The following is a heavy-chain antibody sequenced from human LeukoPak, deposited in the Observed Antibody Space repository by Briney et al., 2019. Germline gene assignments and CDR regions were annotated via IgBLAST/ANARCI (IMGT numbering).Heavy chain of an antibody. Sequence: SETLSLTCTVPGGSLSSYYWSWIRQPPEKELEWIGYIYNSGSTNYNPSLKSRVTISVDTSKNQFSLKLSSVTAADTAVYYCARAGSGYSFDSWGQGTLVTVSS. CDR1: GGSLSSYY. V-gene: IGHV4-59*01. CDR3: ARAGSGYSFDS. D-gene: IGHD3-3*01. J-gene: IGHJ4*02. CDR2: IYNSGST.